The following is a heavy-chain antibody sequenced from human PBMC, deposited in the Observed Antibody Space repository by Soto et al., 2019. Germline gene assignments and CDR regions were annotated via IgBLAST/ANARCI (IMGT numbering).Heavy chain of an antibody. V-gene: IGHV4-31*03. D-gene: IGHD5-12*01. CDR1: GVSITNNNYY. CDR2: IYYSGTT. CDR3: ARDSKASDGSDHRLAV. Sequence: SETLSLTCTVSGVSITNNNYYWTWIRQHPGKGLEWIGYIYYSGTTYSNPSLKSRATISLDTSKNQFSLKLNSVTAADTALYYCARDSKASDGSDHRLAVCGQGTTVIVSS. J-gene: IGHJ6*02.